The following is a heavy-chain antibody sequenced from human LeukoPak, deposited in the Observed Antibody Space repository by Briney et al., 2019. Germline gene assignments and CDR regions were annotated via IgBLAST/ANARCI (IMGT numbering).Heavy chain of an antibody. J-gene: IGHJ4*02. CDR3: ARVGYSYGYGY. CDR1: GFTFSSYW. CDR2: IDIDGSTT. D-gene: IGHD5-18*01. Sequence: GGSLRLSCAASGFTFSSYWMHWVRQAPGKGLVWVSRIDIDGSTTTYADSVRGRFTISRDNAKNTLYLQMNSLRAEDTAVYYCARVGYSYGYGYWGQGTLVTVSS. V-gene: IGHV3-74*01.